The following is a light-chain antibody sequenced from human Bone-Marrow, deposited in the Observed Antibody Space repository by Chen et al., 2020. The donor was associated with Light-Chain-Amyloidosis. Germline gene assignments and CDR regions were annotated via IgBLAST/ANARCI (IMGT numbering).Light chain of an antibody. Sequence: QSALTQPASVSGSPGQSITISCTGTSSDVGCDNHVSWYQQHPDKAPKLMIYEVTNRPSWVPYRFSGSKSDNTPSLTIYGLQTGDEADYFCSSYTITNTLVFGSGTRVTVL. CDR1: SSDVGCDNH. CDR2: EVT. V-gene: IGLV2-14*01. CDR3: SSYTITNTLV. J-gene: IGLJ1*01.